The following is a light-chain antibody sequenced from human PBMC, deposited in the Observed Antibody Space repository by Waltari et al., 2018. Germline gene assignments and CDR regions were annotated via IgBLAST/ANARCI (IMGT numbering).Light chain of an antibody. CDR2: NAS. J-gene: IGKJ3*01. V-gene: IGKV3-20*01. CDR1: QTASSSY. Sequence: EIVLTQSPGTLSLSPGERPTLSCRASQTASSSYLAWYQQKPGQAPRLLIYNASNRTTGIPDRFIGSGSGTDFTLTISRLEPEDSAVYYCQQYGSTPLFTFGPGTKVDIK. CDR3: QQYGSTPLFT.